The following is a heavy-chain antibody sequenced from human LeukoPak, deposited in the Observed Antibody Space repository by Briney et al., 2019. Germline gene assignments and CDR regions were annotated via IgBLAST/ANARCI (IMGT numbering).Heavy chain of an antibody. CDR3: ARAGYGDSDFDY. CDR2: IYHSGNT. Sequence: PSETLSLTCTVSGYSISTSYYWGWIRQPPGKGLEWIGSIYHSGNTYYNPSLKSRVTISVDTSKNQFSLKLNSVTAADTAVYYCARAGYGDSDFDYWGQGTLVAVSS. J-gene: IGHJ4*02. V-gene: IGHV4-38-2*02. CDR1: GYSISTSYY. D-gene: IGHD4-17*01.